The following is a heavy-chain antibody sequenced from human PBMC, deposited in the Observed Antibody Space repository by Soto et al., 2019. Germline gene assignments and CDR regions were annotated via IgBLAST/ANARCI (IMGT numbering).Heavy chain of an antibody. Sequence: GGSLRLSCAASGFTFSNYAMRWVRQAPGKGLQWVSAISPSGINTYYSDSVKGRFTISRDNSKNTVYLQMNSLRVEDTAIYFCAKVFETYYFDYWGQGTLVTVSS. CDR2: ISPSGINT. D-gene: IGHD3-3*01. V-gene: IGHV3-23*01. CDR3: AKVFETYYFDY. CDR1: GFTFSNYA. J-gene: IGHJ4*02.